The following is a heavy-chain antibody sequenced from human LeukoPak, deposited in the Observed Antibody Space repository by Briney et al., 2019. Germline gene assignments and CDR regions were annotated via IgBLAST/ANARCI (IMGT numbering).Heavy chain of an antibody. CDR1: GFTFSSYW. D-gene: IGHD3-16*01. CDR2: INHNGNVN. V-gene: IGHV3-7*03. J-gene: IGHJ6*02. CDR3: ARGDGLDV. Sequence: GGSLRLSCAASGFTFSSYWMNWARQAPGKGLEWVASINHNGNVNYYVDSVKGRFTISRDNAKNSLYLQMSNLRAEDTAVYFCARGDGLDVWGQGATVTVSS.